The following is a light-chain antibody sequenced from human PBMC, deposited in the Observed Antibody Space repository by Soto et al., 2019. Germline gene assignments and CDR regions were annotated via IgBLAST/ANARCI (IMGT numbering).Light chain of an antibody. J-gene: IGKJ5*01. CDR3: QQYNNWPPRIT. CDR2: GAS. Sequence: EIVMTQSPAPPSVSPGERATPSCRARQSVSSNLAWYQQKPGQAPRLLIYGASPRATGIPARFTGSGPGTEFTLTISSLQSEDFAVYYCQQYNNWPPRITFGPGTRLEIK. CDR1: QSVSSN. V-gene: IGKV3-15*01.